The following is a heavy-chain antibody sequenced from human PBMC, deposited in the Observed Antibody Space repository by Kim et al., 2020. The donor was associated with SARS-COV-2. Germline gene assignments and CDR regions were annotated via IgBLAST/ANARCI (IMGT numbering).Heavy chain of an antibody. V-gene: IGHV3-48*02. Sequence: RFTISRDNAKNSLYLQMNSLRDEDTAVYYCARGGYDYVWGSYSRSWFDPWGQGTLVTVSS. D-gene: IGHD3-16*01. CDR3: ARGGYDYVWGSYSRSWFDP. J-gene: IGHJ5*02.